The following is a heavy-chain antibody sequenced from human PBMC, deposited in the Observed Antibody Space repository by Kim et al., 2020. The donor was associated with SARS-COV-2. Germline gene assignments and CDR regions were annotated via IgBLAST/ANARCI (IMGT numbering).Heavy chain of an antibody. V-gene: IGHV1-18*01. CDR1: GYTFTSYG. CDR3: ARYFDWWARGYYYGMDV. CDR2: ISAYNGNT. J-gene: IGHJ6*02. Sequence: ASVKVSCKASGYTFTSYGISWVRQAPGQGLEWMGWISAYNGNTNYAQKLQGRVTMTTDTSTSTAYMELRSLRSDDTAVYYCARYFDWWARGYYYGMDVWGQGTTVTVSS. D-gene: IGHD3-9*01.